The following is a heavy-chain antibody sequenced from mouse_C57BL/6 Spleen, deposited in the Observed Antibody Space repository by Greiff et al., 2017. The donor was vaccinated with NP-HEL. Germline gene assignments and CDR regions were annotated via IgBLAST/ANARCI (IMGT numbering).Heavy chain of an antibody. CDR1: GYTFTDYY. D-gene: IGHD1-1*01. J-gene: IGHJ2*01. Sequence: EVQLVESGPVLVKPGASVKMSCKVSGYTFTDYYMNWVKQSHGKSLEWIGVIIPYNGGTSYNQKFKGKATLTVDKSYSTAYMELNSLTSEDSAVYYCARENPGSSYFDYWGQGTTLTVSS. V-gene: IGHV1-19*01. CDR3: ARENPGSSYFDY. CDR2: IIPYNGGT.